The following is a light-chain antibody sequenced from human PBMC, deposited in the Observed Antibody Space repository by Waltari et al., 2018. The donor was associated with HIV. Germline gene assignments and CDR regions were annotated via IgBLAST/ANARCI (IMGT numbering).Light chain of an antibody. J-gene: IGKJ4*01. CDR1: QSINRY. Sequence: DIQMTQSPSSLSASVGDRVTITCRTSQSINRYLNWYQEKPGKVPKLLIYAASILQDGVSSRFSGSGSGTDFTLTIIRLHPEDFATYYCQQSYTTLSFGGGTKVEIK. CDR2: AAS. CDR3: QQSYTTLS. V-gene: IGKV1-39*01.